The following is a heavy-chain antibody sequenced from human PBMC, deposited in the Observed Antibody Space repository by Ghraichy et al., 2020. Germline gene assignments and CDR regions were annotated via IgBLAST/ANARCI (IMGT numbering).Heavy chain of an antibody. CDR1: GGSISSYY. CDR3: ARAGGYSYGVGLGY. Sequence: SETLSLTCTVSGGSISSYYWSWIRQPPGKGLEWIGYIYYSGSTNYNPSLKSRVTISVDTSKNQFSLKLSSVTAADTAVYYCARAGGYSYGVGLGYWGQGTLVTVSS. D-gene: IGHD5-18*01. J-gene: IGHJ4*02. V-gene: IGHV4-59*01. CDR2: IYYSGST.